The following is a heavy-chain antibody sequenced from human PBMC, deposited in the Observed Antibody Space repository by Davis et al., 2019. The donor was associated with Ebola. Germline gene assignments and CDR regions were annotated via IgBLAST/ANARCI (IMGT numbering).Heavy chain of an antibody. J-gene: IGHJ4*02. CDR3: ARGILVGSTYPEFDY. CDR1: GGSISGYY. Sequence: SETLSLTCTVSGGSISGYYWSWIRQPPGKGLEWIGYIYNSGSSNYSPSLKSRVTISLDTSKKQFSLKVNSVTTADKAVYYCARGILVGSTYPEFDYWGQGTLVTVSS. V-gene: IGHV4-59*01. D-gene: IGHD1-26*01. CDR2: IYNSGSS.